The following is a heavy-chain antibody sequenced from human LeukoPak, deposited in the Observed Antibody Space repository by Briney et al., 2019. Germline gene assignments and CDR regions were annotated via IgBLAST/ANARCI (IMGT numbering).Heavy chain of an antibody. J-gene: IGHJ4*02. Sequence: GGSLRLSCAASGFIFSNYWMHWVRQAPGKGLVWVSRINSDGSYTSYADSVKGRFTISRDNSQNTLYLQMNSLRVEDTATYYCAREIGGGHHYFEHWGQGTVVTVSS. CDR3: AREIGGGHHYFEH. D-gene: IGHD1-26*01. CDR1: GFIFSNYW. CDR2: INSDGSYT. V-gene: IGHV3-74*01.